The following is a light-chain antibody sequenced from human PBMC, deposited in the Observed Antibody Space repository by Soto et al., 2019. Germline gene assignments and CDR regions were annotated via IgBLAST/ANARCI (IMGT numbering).Light chain of an antibody. CDR2: SNN. Sequence: QSVLTQPPSASGTPGQRVTISCSGSSSNIGSNYVYWYQQLPGTAPKLLIYSNNHRPSGVPDRFSGSKSGTSASLAISGLRSEDEAEYYCAACDDRLSGYVVFGGGTKLTVL. J-gene: IGLJ2*01. CDR1: SSNIGSNY. CDR3: AACDDRLSGYVV. V-gene: IGLV1-47*02.